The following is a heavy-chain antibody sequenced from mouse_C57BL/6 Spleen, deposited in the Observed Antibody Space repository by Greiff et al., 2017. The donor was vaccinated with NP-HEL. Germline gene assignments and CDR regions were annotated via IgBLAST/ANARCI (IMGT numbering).Heavy chain of an antibody. CDR2: INPNNGGT. V-gene: IGHV1-26*01. D-gene: IGHD2-3*01. CDR1: GYTFTDYY. J-gene: IGHJ2*01. Sequence: EVQLQQSGPELVKPGASVKISCKASGYTFTDYYMNWVKQSHGKSLEWIGDINPNNGGTSYNQKFKGKATLTVDKSSSTAYMELRSLTSEDSAVYYCASDGYYVDFDYWGQGTTLTVSS. CDR3: ASDGYYVDFDY.